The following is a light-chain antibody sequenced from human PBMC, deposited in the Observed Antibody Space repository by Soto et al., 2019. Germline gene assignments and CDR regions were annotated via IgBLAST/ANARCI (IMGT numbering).Light chain of an antibody. Sequence: EIVLTQSPATLSLSPGERATLSCRASQSVRNYLAWYKQKPGQAPRLLIFDASTRAAGTPARFSGSGSATDFTLTISSLEPEDFAVYYCQHRSVWPVSFGQGTRLEI. CDR2: DAS. CDR3: QHRSVWPVS. V-gene: IGKV3-11*01. J-gene: IGKJ5*01. CDR1: QSVRNY.